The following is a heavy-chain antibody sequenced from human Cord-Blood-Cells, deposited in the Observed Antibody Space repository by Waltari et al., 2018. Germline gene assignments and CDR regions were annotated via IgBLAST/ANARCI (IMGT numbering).Heavy chain of an antibody. J-gene: IGHJ4*02. CDR1: GFTFSSYS. V-gene: IGHV3-21*01. CDR2: ISSSSSYI. D-gene: IGHD6-6*01. Sequence: EVQLVESGGGLVKPGGSLRLSCAAPGFTFSSYSINWVRQAPGKGLEWVSSISSSSSYIYYADSVKGRFTISRDNAKNSLYLQMNSLRAEDTAVYYCARGGSSSFDYWGQGTLVTVSS. CDR3: ARGGSSSFDY.